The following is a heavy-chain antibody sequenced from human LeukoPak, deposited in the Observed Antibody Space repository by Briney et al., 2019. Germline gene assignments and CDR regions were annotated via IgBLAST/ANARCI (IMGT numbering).Heavy chain of an antibody. CDR2: ISSSSSYI. Sequence: PGGSLRLSCAASGFTFSSYSMNWVRQAPGKGLEWVSSISSSSSYIYYADSVKGRFTISRDNAKNSLYLQMNSLRAEDTAVYYCARDSDGSSWYLFDYWGQGTLVTVSS. CDR3: ARDSDGSSWYLFDY. CDR1: GFTFSSYS. D-gene: IGHD6-13*01. V-gene: IGHV3-21*01. J-gene: IGHJ4*02.